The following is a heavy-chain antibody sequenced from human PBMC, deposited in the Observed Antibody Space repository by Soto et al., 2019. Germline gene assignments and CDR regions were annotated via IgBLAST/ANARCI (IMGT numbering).Heavy chain of an antibody. D-gene: IGHD2-2*01. V-gene: IGHV3-30*18. CDR1: GFTFSSYG. CDR2: ISYDGSNK. CDR3: AKEVLLGYQLPIGDYYYYGMDV. Sequence: QVQLVESGGGVVQPGRSLRLSCAASGFTFSSYGMHWVRQAPGKGLEWVAVISYDGSNKYYADSVKGRFTISRDNSKNTLYLQMNSLRAEDTAVYYCAKEVLLGYQLPIGDYYYYGMDVWGQGTTVTVSS. J-gene: IGHJ6*02.